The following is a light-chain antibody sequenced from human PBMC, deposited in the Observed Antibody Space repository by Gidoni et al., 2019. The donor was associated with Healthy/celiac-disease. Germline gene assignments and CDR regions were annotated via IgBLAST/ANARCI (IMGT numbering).Light chain of an antibody. CDR2: GAS. CDR3: QQYGSSPST. CDR1: QSVSSSY. Sequence: VFTQSPGTLSLSPGDRATLSCRASQSVSSSYLAWYQQKPGQAPQLLIYGASSRATGIPDRFSGRGSGTDFTLTISRLEAEDFAVYYCQQYGSSPSTFXQXTKVEIK. J-gene: IGKJ1*01. V-gene: IGKV3-20*01.